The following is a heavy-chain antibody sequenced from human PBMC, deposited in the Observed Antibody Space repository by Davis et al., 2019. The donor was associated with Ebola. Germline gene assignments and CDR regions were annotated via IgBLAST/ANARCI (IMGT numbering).Heavy chain of an antibody. CDR2: ISDSGGST. D-gene: IGHD6-6*01. CDR1: GFTFSNYG. CDR3: AKGGGTSSSDFRRT. Sequence: GGSLRLSCAGSGFTFSNYGMNWVRQAPGKGLEWVAGISDSGGSTHYADSVKGRFTISRDNSKNTQFLQMNSLRAEDTAVYYCAKGGGTSSSDFRRTWGQGTLVIVS. J-gene: IGHJ5*02. V-gene: IGHV3-23*01.